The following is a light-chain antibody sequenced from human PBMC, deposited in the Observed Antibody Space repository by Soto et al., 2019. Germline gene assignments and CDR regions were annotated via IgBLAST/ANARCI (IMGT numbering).Light chain of an antibody. CDR3: QQFEYLIT. CDR1: QIVSSSY. J-gene: IGKJ5*01. CDR2: GAS. Sequence: EIVLTQSPGTVSLSLGERVTLSCRASQIVSSSYLAWYQQKTGQSPRLLIYGASSRATGIPDRFSASGSGTDFTLTISRLEPEDFAVYYCQQFEYLITFGQGTRLEIK. V-gene: IGKV3-20*01.